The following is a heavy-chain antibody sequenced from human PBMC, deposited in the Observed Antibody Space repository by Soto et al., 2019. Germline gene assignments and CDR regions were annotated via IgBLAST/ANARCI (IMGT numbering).Heavy chain of an antibody. D-gene: IGHD4-4*01. CDR3: SKSYSNSRSAWLDP. CDR2: INPNSGGT. CDR1: GYTFTDYY. V-gene: IGHV1-2*02. J-gene: IGHJ5*02. Sequence: QVQLVQSGAEVKKPGASVKVSCKASGYTFTDYYIHWVRQAPGQGLEWMGWINPNSGGTNYAQKFQGRVTMTRDTSINTAYMDLSRLRSDDTAVYYCSKSYSNSRSAWLDPWGQGTLVTVS.